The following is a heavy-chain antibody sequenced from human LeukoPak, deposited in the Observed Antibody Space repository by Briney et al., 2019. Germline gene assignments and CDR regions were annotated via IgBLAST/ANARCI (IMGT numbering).Heavy chain of an antibody. D-gene: IGHD2-8*01. CDR1: GFTFSSYA. J-gene: IGHJ5*02. CDR2: ISGSGGST. CDR3: ARDINYCTPTLCHRNWFDP. Sequence: GGSLRLSCAASGFTFSSYAMSWVRQAPGKGLEWVSAISGSGGSTYYADSVNGRFTISRDNSKNTLYLQMNTLRAEDSAVYFCARDINYCTPTLCHRNWFDPWGQGTLVTVSS. V-gene: IGHV3-23*01.